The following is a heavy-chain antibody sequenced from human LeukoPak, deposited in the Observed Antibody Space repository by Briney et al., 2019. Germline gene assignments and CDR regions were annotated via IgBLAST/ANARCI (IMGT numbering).Heavy chain of an antibody. CDR1: EYTFTGYY. CDR3: ARGPSHGAFDI. CDR2: INPNSGGT. Sequence: ASVKVSCKASEYTFTGYYMHWLRQAPGQGLEWMGWINPNSGGTNYAQKFQGRVTMTRDTSVSTAYMELSSLRSDDTAVYYCARGPSHGAFDIWGQGTMVTVSS. V-gene: IGHV1-2*02. J-gene: IGHJ3*02.